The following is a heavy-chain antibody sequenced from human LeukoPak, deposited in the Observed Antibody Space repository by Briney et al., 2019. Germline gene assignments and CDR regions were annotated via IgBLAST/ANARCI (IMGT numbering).Heavy chain of an antibody. J-gene: IGHJ4*02. CDR2: IYPRDGST. Sequence: ASVKVSCKASGYTFTSNYIHWVRQAPGQGLEWMGMIYPRDGSTSYAQKFQGRVTVTRDTSTSIVHMELSGLRSEDTAVYYCARDQEGFDYWGQGTLVTVSS. V-gene: IGHV1-46*01. CDR3: ARDQEGFDY. CDR1: GYTFTSNY.